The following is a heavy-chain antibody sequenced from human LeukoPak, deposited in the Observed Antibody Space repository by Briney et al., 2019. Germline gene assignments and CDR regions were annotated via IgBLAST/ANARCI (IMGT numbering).Heavy chain of an antibody. CDR2: IYYSGST. V-gene: IGHV4-59*01. D-gene: IGHD6-19*01. J-gene: IGHJ3*02. CDR1: GGSISSYY. Sequence: SETLSLTCTVSGGSISSYYWSWIRQPPGKGLEWIGYIYYSGSTNYNPSLKSRVTISVDTSKNQFSLKLSSVTAADTAVYYCARAQSGWYFPAFHIWGQGTMVTVSS. CDR3: ARAQSGWYFPAFHI.